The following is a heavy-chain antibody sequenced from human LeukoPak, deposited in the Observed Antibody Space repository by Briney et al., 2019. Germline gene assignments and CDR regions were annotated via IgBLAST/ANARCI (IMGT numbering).Heavy chain of an antibody. D-gene: IGHD3-10*01. Sequence: PSETLSLTCTVSGGSITNTNYYWAWIRQSPGKGLEWIGSIYSSGLTYSHPSLKSRITISLDTSKNQFSLILTSVTAADTATYYCASASAGFGDWGQGTLVTVPS. CDR2: IYSSGLT. CDR3: ASASAGFGD. V-gene: IGHV4-39*01. J-gene: IGHJ4*02. CDR1: GGSITNTNYY.